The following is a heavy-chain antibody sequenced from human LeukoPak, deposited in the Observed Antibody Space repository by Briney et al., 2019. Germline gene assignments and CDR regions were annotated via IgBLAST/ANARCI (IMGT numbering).Heavy chain of an antibody. J-gene: IGHJ4*02. CDR3: ARDLDSSGWYPDY. Sequence: GGSLRLSCAASGFTFSTYAMHWVRQAPGKGLEWVAVISYDGSNKYYADSVKGRFTISRDNSKNTLYLQMNSLRAEDTAVYYCARDLDSSGWYPDYWGQGTRVTVSS. D-gene: IGHD6-19*01. CDR2: ISYDGSNK. CDR1: GFTFSTYA. V-gene: IGHV3-30-3*01.